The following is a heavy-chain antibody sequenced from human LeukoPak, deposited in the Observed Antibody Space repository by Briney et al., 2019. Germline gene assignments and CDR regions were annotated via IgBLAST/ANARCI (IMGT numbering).Heavy chain of an antibody. Sequence: PGGSLRLSCVASGFNFSPYAVHWVRQAPGKGLEWVAIISNDGTTESYTDSVKGRFTISRDNFKNTLYLQMNSLRAEDTAVYYCAKDRLITMVRGVIGSYAFDIWGQGTMVTVSS. CDR2: ISNDGTTE. D-gene: IGHD3-10*01. CDR1: GFNFSPYA. V-gene: IGHV3-30-3*01. CDR3: AKDRLITMVRGVIGSYAFDI. J-gene: IGHJ3*02.